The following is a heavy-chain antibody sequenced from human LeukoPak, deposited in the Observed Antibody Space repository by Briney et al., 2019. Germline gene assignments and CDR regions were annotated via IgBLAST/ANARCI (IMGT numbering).Heavy chain of an antibody. D-gene: IGHD2-8*01. J-gene: IGHJ6*02. V-gene: IGHV3-74*01. CDR3: AFTKTTYYYGMDV. CDR2: INTDDSST. CDR1: GFTFSSYW. Sequence: GGSLRLSCAASGFTFSSYWMHWVRQAPGKGLVWVSRINTDDSSTSYADPVKGRFTISRDNAKNTLYLQMNSLRAEDSAVYYCAFTKTTYYYGMDVWGQGTTVTVSS.